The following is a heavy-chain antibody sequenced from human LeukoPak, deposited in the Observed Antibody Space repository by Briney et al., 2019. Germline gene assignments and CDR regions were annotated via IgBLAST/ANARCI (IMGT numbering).Heavy chain of an antibody. CDR2: IYPGDSDT. J-gene: IGHJ4*02. D-gene: IGHD3-16*01. Sequence: GSLKISCKGSGYSFTNYWIAWVRQMPGKGLEWMGIIYPGDSDTRYRPSFQGQVTMSADKSINTVYLQWRSLKTSDTAMYYCARGGTHFDNWGQGTLVTVSS. CDR3: ARGGTHFDN. V-gene: IGHV5-51*01. CDR1: GYSFTNYW.